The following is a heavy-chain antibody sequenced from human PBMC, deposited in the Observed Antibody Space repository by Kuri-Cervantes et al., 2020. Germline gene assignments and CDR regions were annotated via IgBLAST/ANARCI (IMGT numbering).Heavy chain of an antibody. CDR2: IYYSGST. CDR3: ARQARNYYDMRAFDI. CDR1: GGSISSSSYY. J-gene: IGHJ3*02. Sequence: SETLSLTCTVSGGSISSSSYYWGWIRQPPGKGLEWIGSIYYSGSTYYNPSLKSRVTISVDTSKNQFSLKLSSVTAAGTAVYYCARQARNYYDMRAFDIWGQGTMVTVSS. D-gene: IGHD3-22*01. V-gene: IGHV4-39*01.